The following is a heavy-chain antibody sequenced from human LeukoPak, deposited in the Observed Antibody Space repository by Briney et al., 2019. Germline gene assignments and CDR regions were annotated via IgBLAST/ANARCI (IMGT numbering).Heavy chain of an antibody. Sequence: GGSLRLSCAAPGFTFSSYAMSWVRQAPGKGLEWVSAISGSGGSTYYADSVKGRFTISRDNSKNTLYLQMNSLRAEDTAVYYCAKSQKPGPYYYYCMDVWGKGTTVTVSS. CDR2: ISGSGGST. D-gene: IGHD7-27*01. J-gene: IGHJ6*03. CDR3: AKSQKPGPYYYYCMDV. CDR1: GFTFSSYA. V-gene: IGHV3-23*01.